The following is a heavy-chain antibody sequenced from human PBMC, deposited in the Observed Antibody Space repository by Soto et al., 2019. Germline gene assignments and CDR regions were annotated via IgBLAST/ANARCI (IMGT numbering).Heavy chain of an antibody. J-gene: IGHJ4*02. V-gene: IGHV4-39*01. Sequence: LETLSLSCSVSGGSIRSSSYYWGWIRQPPGKGLEWIGSIYYSGSTYYNPSLKSRVTISVDTSKNQFSLKLSSVTAADTAVYYCARGEVVALGYWGQGTLVTVSS. CDR2: IYYSGST. CDR3: ARGEVVALGY. D-gene: IGHD2-15*01. CDR1: GGSIRSSSYY.